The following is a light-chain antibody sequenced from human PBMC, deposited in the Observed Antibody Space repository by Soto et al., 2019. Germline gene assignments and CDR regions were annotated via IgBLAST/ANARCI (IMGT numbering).Light chain of an antibody. CDR1: SGHSSYI. J-gene: IGLJ2*01. CDR3: ETWYSNTPVV. CDR2: LEGSGSY. V-gene: IGLV4-60*02. Sequence: QPVLTQSSSASASLGSSVKLTCTLSSGHSSYIIAWHQQQPGKAPRYLMKLEGSGSYNKGSGVPDRFSGSSSGADRYLTISHLHFEYEADYYCETWYSNTPVVFGGGTKLTVL.